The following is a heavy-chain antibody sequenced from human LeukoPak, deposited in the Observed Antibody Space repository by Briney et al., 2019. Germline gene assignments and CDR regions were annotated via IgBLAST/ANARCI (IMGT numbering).Heavy chain of an antibody. D-gene: IGHD5-18*01. CDR3: ARSDTAMVEWYFDL. Sequence: SETLSLTCTVSGGSISSYYWSWIRQPAGKGLEWIGRIYTSGSTNYNPSLKSRVTMSVNTTKNQFFLKLSPVTAADTAVYYCARSDTAMVEWYFDLWGRGTLVTVSS. V-gene: IGHV4-4*07. CDR2: IYTSGST. J-gene: IGHJ2*01. CDR1: GGSISSYY.